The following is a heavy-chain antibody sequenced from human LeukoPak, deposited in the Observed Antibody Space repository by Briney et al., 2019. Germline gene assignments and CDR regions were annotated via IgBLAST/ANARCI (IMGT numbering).Heavy chain of an antibody. D-gene: IGHD3-16*01. V-gene: IGHV3-74*01. CDR1: GFPFTRYW. CDR2: INNDGSST. Sequence: GGSLRLSCVASGFPFTRYWMHWVRQTPGKGLVWVSRINNDGSSTTYADSVRGRFTVSRDNGRNTLYLQMNSLRAEDTAVYYCAKVGAIGRLTYFFDYWGQGTLVTVSS. J-gene: IGHJ4*02. CDR3: AKVGAIGRLTYFFDY.